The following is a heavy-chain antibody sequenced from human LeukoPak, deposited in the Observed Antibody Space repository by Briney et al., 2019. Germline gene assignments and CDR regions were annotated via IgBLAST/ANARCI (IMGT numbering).Heavy chain of an antibody. CDR1: GGTFSSYA. CDR2: INPNSGGT. D-gene: IGHD2-15*01. CDR3: ARQYCSGGTCTSPFDY. Sequence: ASVKVSCKASGGTFSSYAISWVRQAPGQGLEWMGWINPNSGGTNFAEKFQGRVTMTRDTSSTAAYMELSRLRSDDTAVYYCARQYCSGGTCTSPFDYWGQGTLVTVSS. V-gene: IGHV1-2*02. J-gene: IGHJ4*02.